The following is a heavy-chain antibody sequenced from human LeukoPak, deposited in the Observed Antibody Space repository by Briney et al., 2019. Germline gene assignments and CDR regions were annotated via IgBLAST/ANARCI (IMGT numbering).Heavy chain of an antibody. V-gene: IGHV1-2*02. D-gene: IGHD3-22*01. Sequence: ASVKVSCKASGYTFTGYYMHWVRQAPGQGLEWMGWINPNSGGTNYAQKFQGRVTMTRDTSICTAYMELSRLRSDDTAVYCCARDRYYDSKTFDIWGQGTMVTVSS. J-gene: IGHJ3*02. CDR1: GYTFTGYY. CDR3: ARDRYYDSKTFDI. CDR2: INPNSGGT.